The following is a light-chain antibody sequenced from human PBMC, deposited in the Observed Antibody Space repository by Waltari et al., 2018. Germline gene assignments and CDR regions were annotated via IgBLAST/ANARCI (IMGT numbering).Light chain of an antibody. CDR2: DNS. Sequence: QSVLTQPPSVSGAPGQRVTISCTGSRSNIGAGYDVHWYQQLPGTAPKLLIFDNSSRPSGVPDRFSGSKSGTSASLAITGLQAEDEAAYYCQSFDNSLSGVVFGGGTKLTVL. V-gene: IGLV1-40*01. J-gene: IGLJ2*01. CDR1: RSNIGAGYD. CDR3: QSFDNSLSGVV.